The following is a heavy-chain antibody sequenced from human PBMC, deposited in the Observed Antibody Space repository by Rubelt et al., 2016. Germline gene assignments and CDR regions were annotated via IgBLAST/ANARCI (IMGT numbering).Heavy chain of an antibody. V-gene: IGHV4-59*01. J-gene: IGHJ6*03. CDR3: ARERTELITVEQYFYYMDV. D-gene: IGHD2-8*02. CDR1: GGSIDRYY. Sequence: QLHLQESGPGLVRPSETLSLTCTVSGGSIDRYYWNWIRQAPGKGLEWLGYVYYSGGTQYSPALKGRVTISVDPSKTQFCLTLSSVTAADTAVYYCARERTELITVEQYFYYMDVWGRGTTVIVS. CDR2: VYYSGGT.